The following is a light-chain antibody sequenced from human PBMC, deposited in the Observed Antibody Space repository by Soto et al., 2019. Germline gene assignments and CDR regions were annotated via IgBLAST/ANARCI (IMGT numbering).Light chain of an antibody. CDR2: GAS. CDR1: QNLGSGY. J-gene: IGKJ1*01. CDR3: QQSHSTLRT. V-gene: IGKV3-20*01. Sequence: EIVLTQSPGTVSLCPLEIATRAFMASQNLGSGYLAWYQQKPGQAPRLLIYGASTRATGIPARFSGSGSGTDFTLTISSLQPKDFATYYCQQSHSTLRTFGQGTKVDIK.